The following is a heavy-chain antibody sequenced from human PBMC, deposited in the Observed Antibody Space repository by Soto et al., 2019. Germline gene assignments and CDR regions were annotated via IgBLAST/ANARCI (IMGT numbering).Heavy chain of an antibody. D-gene: IGHD5-12*01. Sequence: GGSLRLARAASGGTVSSIYMSWVRQAEEKGLEWVSVIYSGGSTYYADSVKGRFTISRDNSKNTLYLQMNSLRAEDTAVYYCALGLRLVLEYYYYYGMDVWGQGTTVTVSS. CDR2: IYSGGST. V-gene: IGHV3-53*01. CDR1: GGTVSSIY. J-gene: IGHJ6*02. CDR3: ALGLRLVLEYYYYYGMDV.